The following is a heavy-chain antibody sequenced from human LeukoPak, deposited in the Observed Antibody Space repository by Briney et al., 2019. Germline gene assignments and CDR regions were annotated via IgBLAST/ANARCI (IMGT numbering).Heavy chain of an antibody. V-gene: IGHV1-18*01. J-gene: IGHJ5*02. CDR3: ARASHGIAAASWFDP. D-gene: IGHD6-13*01. CDR2: ISAYNGNT. CDR1: GYTFTSYG. Sequence: AASVKVSCKASGYTFTSYGISWVRQAPGQGLEWMGWISAYNGNTNYAQKLQGRVTMTTDTSTSTAYMGLRSLRSDDTAVYYCARASHGIAAASWFDPWGQGTLVTVSS.